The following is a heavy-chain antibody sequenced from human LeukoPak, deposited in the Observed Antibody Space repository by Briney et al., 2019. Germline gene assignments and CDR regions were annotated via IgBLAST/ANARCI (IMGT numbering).Heavy chain of an antibody. CDR1: GYTFTSYG. V-gene: IGHV1-18*01. CDR2: ISAYNGNT. J-gene: IGHJ5*02. D-gene: IGHD4-23*01. Sequence: VSVKVSCKASGYTFTSYGISWVRQAPGQGLEWMGWISAYNGNTNYAQKLQGRVTMTTDTSTSTAYMELRSLRSDDTAVYYCAREVRVPPGGWFDPWGQGTLVTVSS. CDR3: AREVRVPPGGWFDP.